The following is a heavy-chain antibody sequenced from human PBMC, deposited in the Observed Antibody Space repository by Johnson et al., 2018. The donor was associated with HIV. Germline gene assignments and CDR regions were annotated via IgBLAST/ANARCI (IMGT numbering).Heavy chain of an antibody. CDR1: GFTFSSYP. V-gene: IGHV3-30-3*01. Sequence: QEQLVESGGGVVQPGRSLRLSCAASGFTFSSYPMHWVRQAPGKGLEWVAVISYDGGSKYYADSVKGRFTISRDNSNNTLYLQMNSLRAEDTTFYYCARERLTTHAFDIWGQGTMVTVSS. CDR2: ISYDGGSK. D-gene: IGHD4-17*01. CDR3: ARERLTTHAFDI. J-gene: IGHJ3*02.